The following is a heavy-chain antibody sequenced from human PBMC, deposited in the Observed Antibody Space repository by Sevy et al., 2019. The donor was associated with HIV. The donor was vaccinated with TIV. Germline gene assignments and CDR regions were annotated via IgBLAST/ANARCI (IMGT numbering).Heavy chain of an antibody. D-gene: IGHD2-2*01. V-gene: IGHV3-23*01. CDR1: GFTFSSYA. J-gene: IGHJ6*04. CDR2: ISGGGGST. Sequence: GGSLRLSCAASGFTFSSYAMSWVRQAPGKGLEWVSAISGGGGSTYYADSVKGRFTISRDNSKNTLYLQMNSLRAEDTAVYYCAKVVVVPAAMAGGGEMDVWGKGTTVTVSS. CDR3: AKVVVVPAAMAGGGEMDV.